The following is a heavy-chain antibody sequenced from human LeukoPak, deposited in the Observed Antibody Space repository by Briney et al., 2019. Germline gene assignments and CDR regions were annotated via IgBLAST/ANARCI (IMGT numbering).Heavy chain of an antibody. V-gene: IGHV4-30-4*01. CDR1: GASISTGDYY. Sequence: PSETPYLTCNVPGASISTGDYYWTWIRQPPGKGLEWIGYISCSGSTYYNPSIKSRVTISVDTSKNQFSLKLSSVTAADTAFYFCTRGRNTRFAFDIWGQGTMATVSS. D-gene: IGHD3-9*01. J-gene: IGHJ3*02. CDR3: TRGRNTRFAFDI. CDR2: ISCSGST.